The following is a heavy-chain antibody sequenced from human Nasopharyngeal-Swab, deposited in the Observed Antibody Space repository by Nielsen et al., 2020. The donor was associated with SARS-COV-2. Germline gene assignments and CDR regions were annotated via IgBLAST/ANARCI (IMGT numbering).Heavy chain of an antibody. Sequence: WIRQPPGKGLEWVSSISSSSYIYYADSVKGRFTISRDNAKNSLYLQMNSLRAEDTAVYYCARDLDYYGSGTNGMDVWGQGTTVTVSS. V-gene: IGHV3-69-1*01. D-gene: IGHD3-10*01. CDR3: ARDLDYYGSGTNGMDV. J-gene: IGHJ6*02. CDR2: ISSSSYI.